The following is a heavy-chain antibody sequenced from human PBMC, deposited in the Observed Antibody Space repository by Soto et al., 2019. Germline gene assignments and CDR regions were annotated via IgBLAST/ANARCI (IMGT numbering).Heavy chain of an antibody. D-gene: IGHD2-2*01. Sequence: VQLVQSGAEVKKPGSSVRVSCKASGGTFSSYGISWVRQAPGQGLEWMGGIIPISGTATYAQKFQGRVTITADKSTSTAYMELSSLRSEDTAVYYCASRYCSSTSCYDTFDYWGQGTLVTVSS. J-gene: IGHJ4*02. V-gene: IGHV1-69*06. CDR2: IIPISGTA. CDR1: GGTFSSYG. CDR3: ASRYCSSTSCYDTFDY.